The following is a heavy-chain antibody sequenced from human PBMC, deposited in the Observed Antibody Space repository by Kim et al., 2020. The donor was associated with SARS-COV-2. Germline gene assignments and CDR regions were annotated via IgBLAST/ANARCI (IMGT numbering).Heavy chain of an antibody. D-gene: IGHD3-3*01. J-gene: IGHJ5*02. Sequence: KSRVTISGDTSKNQFSLKLGSVTGADTAVYYCARGGGNYDFWSGYGWFDPWGQGTLVTVSS. CDR3: ARGGGNYDFWSGYGWFDP. V-gene: IGHV4-59*09.